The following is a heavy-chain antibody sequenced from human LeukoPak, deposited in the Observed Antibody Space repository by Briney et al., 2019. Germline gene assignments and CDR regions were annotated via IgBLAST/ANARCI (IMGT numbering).Heavy chain of an antibody. CDR2: INSDGSST. D-gene: IGHD5-18*01. V-gene: IGHV3-74*01. J-gene: IGHJ4*02. Sequence: GGSLRLSCAASGFTFSSYWMHWVRQAPGKGLVWVSRINSDGSSTSYADSVKGRFTISRDNAKNTLYLQMSSLRAEDSAVYYCARSKSETALSFDYWGQGTLVTVSS. CDR1: GFTFSSYW. CDR3: ARSKSETALSFDY.